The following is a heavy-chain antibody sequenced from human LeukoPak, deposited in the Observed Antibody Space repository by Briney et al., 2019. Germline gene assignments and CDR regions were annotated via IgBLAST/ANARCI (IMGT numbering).Heavy chain of an antibody. CDR3: AKDERVYGTNAGTLLDY. D-gene: IGHD4/OR15-4a*01. CDR2: ISGSGGST. Sequence: PGGSLRLSCAASGFTFSSYAMSWVRQAPGKGLEWVSAISGSGGSTYYADSVKGRFTISRDNSKNTLYLEMNSLRPEDTALYYCAKDERVYGTNAGTLLDYWGQGTLVSVSS. CDR1: GFTFSSYA. J-gene: IGHJ4*02. V-gene: IGHV3-23*01.